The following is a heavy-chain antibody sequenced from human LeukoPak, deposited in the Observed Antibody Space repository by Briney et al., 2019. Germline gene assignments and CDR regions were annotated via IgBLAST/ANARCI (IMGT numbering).Heavy chain of an antibody. V-gene: IGHV3-23*01. D-gene: IGHD2-15*01. CDR3: SKDPPGGYCSGGSCWGG. J-gene: IGHJ4*02. CDR2: ISGSGGNT. Sequence: GGSLSLSCAPSGFTFSSYAMRWARQAPGKGLEWVSAISGSGGNTYYADSVKGRFTISRDNSKDTLYLQMNSLRAEGTAVYYCSKDPPGGYCSGGSCWGGWGQGTLVTVSS. CDR1: GFTFSSYA.